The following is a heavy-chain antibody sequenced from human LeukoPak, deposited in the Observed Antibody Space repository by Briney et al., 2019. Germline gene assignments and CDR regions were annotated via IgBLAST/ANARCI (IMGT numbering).Heavy chain of an antibody. J-gene: IGHJ4*02. V-gene: IGHV3-9*03. CDR3: AKAGLHGFDY. Sequence: GGSLRLSCAASGFRFDDYAMHWVRHAPGKGLEWVSGISWNSGSIGYVDSVKGRFTISRDNAKNSLYLQMNSLRAEDMALYYCAKAGLHGFDYWGQGTLVTVSS. CDR1: GFRFDDYA. CDR2: ISWNSGSI.